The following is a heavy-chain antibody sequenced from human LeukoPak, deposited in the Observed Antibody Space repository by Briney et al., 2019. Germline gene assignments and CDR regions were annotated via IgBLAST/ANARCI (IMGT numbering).Heavy chain of an antibody. D-gene: IGHD2-8*01. CDR3: AKNPRVWYYYYFDY. CDR2: IRYDGSNK. Sequence: GGSLRLSCAASGFTFSSYGMHWVRQAPGKGLEWVAFIRYDGSNKYYADSVKGRFTISRDNSKNTLYLQMNSLRAEDTAVYYCAKNPRVWYYYYFDYWGQGTLVTVSS. CDR1: GFTFSSYG. V-gene: IGHV3-30*02. J-gene: IGHJ4*02.